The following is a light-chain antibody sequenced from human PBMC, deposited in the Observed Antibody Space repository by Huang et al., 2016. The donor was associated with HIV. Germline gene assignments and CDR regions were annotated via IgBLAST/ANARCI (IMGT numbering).Light chain of an antibody. CDR1: QSVSSN. CDR2: GAS. Sequence: VMTQSPATLSVFPGERATLYCRASQSVSSNLARYQQKPGQAPSLLIFGASTRAPGVPARFSGSGSGTEFTLTISSLQSEDFAVYYCQQYNNWLTWTFGQGTKVEIK. CDR3: QQYNNWLTWT. J-gene: IGKJ1*01. V-gene: IGKV3-15*01.